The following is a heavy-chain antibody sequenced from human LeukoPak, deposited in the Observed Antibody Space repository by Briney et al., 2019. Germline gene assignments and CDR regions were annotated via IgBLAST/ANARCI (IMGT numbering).Heavy chain of an antibody. V-gene: IGHV4-31*03. CDR3: ARASLSDNWFDP. CDR2: IYYSGST. Sequence: SETLSLTCTVSGGSISSGGYYWSWIRQHPGKGLKWIGYIYYSGSTYYNPSLKSRVTISVDTSKNQFSLKLSSVTAADTAVYYCARASLSDNWFDPWGQGTLVTVSS. J-gene: IGHJ5*02. CDR1: GGSISSGGYY. D-gene: IGHD6-6*01.